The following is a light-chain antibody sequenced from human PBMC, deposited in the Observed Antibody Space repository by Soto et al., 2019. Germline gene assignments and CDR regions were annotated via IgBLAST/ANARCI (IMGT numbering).Light chain of an antibody. Sequence: DIQMKQSAASVSASVGDRVTITCRASQGISSWLAWYQQKPGKAPKLLIYAASSLQSGVPSRFSGSGSGTDFTLTISRLEPEDFAVYYCQQYGSSPLITFGQGTRLEIK. CDR1: QGISSW. CDR2: AAS. J-gene: IGKJ5*01. CDR3: QQYGSSPLIT. V-gene: IGKV1-12*01.